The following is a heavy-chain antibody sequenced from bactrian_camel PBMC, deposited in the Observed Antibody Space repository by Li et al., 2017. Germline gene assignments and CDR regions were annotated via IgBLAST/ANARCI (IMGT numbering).Heavy chain of an antibody. V-gene: IGHV3S53*01. CDR1: GDTSRTHC. Sequence: HVQLVESGGGSVQAGGSLRLSCAASGDTSRTHCMAWFRQVPGKEREAVATIVGDDSTSYLDSVKGRFTISKDNAKNIMYLQMNGLKPEDTAMYYCAAREHQFGCGLTRRSFTYWGQGTQVTVS. J-gene: IGHJ4*01. D-gene: IGHD1*01. CDR2: IVGDDST. CDR3: AAREHQFGCGLTRRSFTY.